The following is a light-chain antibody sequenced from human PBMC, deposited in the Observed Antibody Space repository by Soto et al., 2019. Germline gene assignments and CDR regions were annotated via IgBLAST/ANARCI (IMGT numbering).Light chain of an antibody. J-gene: IGLJ2*01. CDR3: SSYAGTSNVI. CDR1: SSDVGGYDY. CDR2: EVT. V-gene: IGLV2-8*01. Sequence: QSALTQPPSASGSPGQSVTISCTGTSSDVGGYDYVSWYQQQSGKAPKLIIYEVTNRPSGVPDRFSGSKSGNTASLTVSGLQAEDEADYYCSSYAGTSNVIFGAGTKLTV.